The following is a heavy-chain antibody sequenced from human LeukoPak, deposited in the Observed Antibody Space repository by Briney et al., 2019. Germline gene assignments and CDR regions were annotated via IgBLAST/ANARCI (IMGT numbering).Heavy chain of an antibody. J-gene: IGHJ6*02. CDR2: ISSSSSYI. CDR3: ARARGGQLRYFDWLYGMDV. Sequence: GGSLRLSCAASGFTFSSYSMNWVRQAPGKGLEWVSSISSSSSYIYYADSVKGRFTISRDNAKNSLYLQMNSLRAEDTAVYYCARARGGQLRYFDWLYGMDVWGQGTTVTVSS. D-gene: IGHD3-9*01. V-gene: IGHV3-21*01. CDR1: GFTFSSYS.